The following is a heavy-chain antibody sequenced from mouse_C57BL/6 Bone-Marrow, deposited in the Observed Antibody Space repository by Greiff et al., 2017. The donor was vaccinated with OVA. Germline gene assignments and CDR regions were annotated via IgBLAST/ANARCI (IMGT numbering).Heavy chain of an antibody. CDR2: SRNKANDYKT. Sequence: EVQGVESGGGLVQSGRSLRLSCATSGFTFSDFYMEWVRQAPGKGLEWIAASRNKANDYKTEYSASVKGRFIVSRDTSQSILYLQMNALRAEDTAIYYCARDSNYYGSSPIAYWGQGTLVTVSA. V-gene: IGHV7-1*01. D-gene: IGHD1-1*01. CDR1: GFTFSDFY. CDR3: ARDSNYYGSSPIAY. J-gene: IGHJ3*01.